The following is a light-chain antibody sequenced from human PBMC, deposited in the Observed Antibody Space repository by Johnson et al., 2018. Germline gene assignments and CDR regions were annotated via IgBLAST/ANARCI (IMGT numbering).Light chain of an antibody. CDR1: SSNIGNNY. J-gene: IGLJ1*01. Sequence: QSVLTQPPSVSAAPGQKVTISCSGSSSNIGNNYVSWYQQLPGTAPKLLIYENNKRPSGIPDRFSGSKYGTSATLGITGLQTGDEADYYCGTWDSSLSSGNVFGTGTKVTAL. CDR2: ENN. CDR3: GTWDSSLSSGNV. V-gene: IGLV1-51*02.